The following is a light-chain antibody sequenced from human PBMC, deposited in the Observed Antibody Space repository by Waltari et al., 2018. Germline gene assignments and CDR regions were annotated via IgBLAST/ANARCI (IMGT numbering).Light chain of an antibody. CDR3: SSYAGSNNLV. CDR1: SSDVGGYNY. Sequence: QSALTQPPSASGSPGQSVTISCTGTSSDVGGYNYVSWYHHHPGKAPKLMIYDGSTRPSGVPHRFSGSKSGNTASLTVSGRQAEDEADYYCSSYAGSNNLVFGGGTKLTVL. CDR2: DGS. J-gene: IGLJ2*01. V-gene: IGLV2-8*01.